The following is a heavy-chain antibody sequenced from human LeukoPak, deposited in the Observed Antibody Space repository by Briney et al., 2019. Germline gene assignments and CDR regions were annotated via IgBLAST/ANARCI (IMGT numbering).Heavy chain of an antibody. V-gene: IGHV3-30-3*01. CDR2: ISYDGSNK. D-gene: IGHD3-3*01. CDR1: GFTFSSYA. J-gene: IGHJ4*02. Sequence: GRSLRLSCAASGFTFSSYAMHWVCQAPGKGLEWVAVISYDGSNKYYADSVKGRFTISRDNSKNTLYLQMNSLRAEDTAVYYCARTIEGHFDYWGQGTLVTVSS. CDR3: ARTIEGHFDY.